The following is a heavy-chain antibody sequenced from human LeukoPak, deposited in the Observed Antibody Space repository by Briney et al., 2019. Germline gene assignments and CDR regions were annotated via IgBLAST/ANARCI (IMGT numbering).Heavy chain of an antibody. V-gene: IGHV3-7*03. CDR1: GFTFSSYW. CDR3: VRDRGTYRPIDY. Sequence: GGSLRLSCAASGFTFSSYWMSWVRQAPGKGLEWVANIKQDGSEKYYVDSVKGRFTISRDNAQSSAYLQMNSLRAEDTAVYYCVRDRGTYRPIDYWGQGTLVTVSS. CDR2: IKQDGSEK. J-gene: IGHJ4*02. D-gene: IGHD1-26*01.